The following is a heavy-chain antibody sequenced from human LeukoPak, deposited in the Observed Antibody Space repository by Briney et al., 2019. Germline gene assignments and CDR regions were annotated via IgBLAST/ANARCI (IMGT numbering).Heavy chain of an antibody. CDR3: ARTGYCSSTSCGFDP. J-gene: IGHJ5*02. Sequence: ASVKVSCKASGYTFTSYDINWVRQATGQGLEWMGWMNPNSGNTGYAQKFQGRVTMTRNTSKSTAYMELSSLRSEDTAVYYCARTGYCSSTSCGFDPWGQGTLVTVSS. CDR2: MNPNSGNT. V-gene: IGHV1-8*01. CDR1: GYTFTSYD. D-gene: IGHD2-2*01.